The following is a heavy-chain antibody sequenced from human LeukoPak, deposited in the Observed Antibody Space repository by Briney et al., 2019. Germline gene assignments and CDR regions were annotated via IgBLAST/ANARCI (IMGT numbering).Heavy chain of an antibody. CDR3: ARVVYCTNGICYSRWYFDL. J-gene: IGHJ2*01. CDR1: GGSISSYY. D-gene: IGHD2-8*01. V-gene: IGHV4-4*07. CDR2: IYTSGST. Sequence: SETLSLTCTVSGGSISSYYWSWIRQPAGKGLEWIGRIYTSGSTNYNPSLKSRVTMSVDTSKNQFSLKLGSVTAADTALYYCARVVYCTNGICYSRWYFDLWGRGTLVTVSS.